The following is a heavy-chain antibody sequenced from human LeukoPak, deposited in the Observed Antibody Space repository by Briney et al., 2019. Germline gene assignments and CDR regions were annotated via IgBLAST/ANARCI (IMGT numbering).Heavy chain of an antibody. CDR2: IYFSGST. V-gene: IGHV4-59*01. Sequence: PSETLSLTCTVSGGSISTYYWSWIRQPPGKGLEWIGYIYFSGSTNYNPSLNSRVTISLDMSKRQFSLNLSSVTAADTAVYYCAGSISSSGHYHYYMDVWGKGTTVTVSS. CDR1: GGSISTYY. CDR3: AGSISSSGHYHYYMDV. D-gene: IGHD6-6*01. J-gene: IGHJ6*03.